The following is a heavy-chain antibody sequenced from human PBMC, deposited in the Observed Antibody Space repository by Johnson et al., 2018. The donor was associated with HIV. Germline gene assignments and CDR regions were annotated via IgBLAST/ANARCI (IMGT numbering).Heavy chain of an antibody. CDR1: GFTVSSNE. J-gene: IGHJ3*02. V-gene: IGHV3-38-3*01. D-gene: IGHD6-19*01. CDR3: AKDVVAVAGNDAFDI. Sequence: VQLVESGGVLVQPGGSLRLSCAASGFTVSSNEMSWVRQAPGKGLEWVSSISGGSTYYADSVKGRFTTSRDNSKNTLYLQMNSLRAEDTAVYYCAKDVVAVAGNDAFDIWGQGTMVTVSS. CDR2: ISGGST.